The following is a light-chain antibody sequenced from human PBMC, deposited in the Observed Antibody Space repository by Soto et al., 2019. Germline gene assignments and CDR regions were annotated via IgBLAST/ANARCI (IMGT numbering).Light chain of an antibody. Sequence: QSALTQPASVSGSPGQSITISCTGTSSDVGSYNLVSWYQQHPGKAPKLMIYEGSKRPSGVSNRFSGSKSGNTASLTLSGLQAEDEADYYCCSYAGSKVLFGGGTKLTVL. CDR2: EGS. V-gene: IGLV2-23*01. CDR1: SSDVGSYNL. J-gene: IGLJ2*01. CDR3: CSYAGSKVL.